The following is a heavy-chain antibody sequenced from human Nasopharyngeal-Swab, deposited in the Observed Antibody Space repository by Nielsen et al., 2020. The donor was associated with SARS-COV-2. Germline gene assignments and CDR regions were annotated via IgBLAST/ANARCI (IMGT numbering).Heavy chain of an antibody. V-gene: IGHV4-59*12. CDR2: VSYRGRT. J-gene: IGHJ4*02. D-gene: IGHD4-17*01. CDR3: TRGSLRTAPDC. Sequence: SETLSLTCAVSGASISSDYWGWIRQPPGKGLEWIGCVSYRGRTDYNPSLKSRVTISIDTSKKHFSLVLSSLTAADTALYYCTRGSLRTAPDCWGQGTLVTVSS. CDR1: GASISSDY.